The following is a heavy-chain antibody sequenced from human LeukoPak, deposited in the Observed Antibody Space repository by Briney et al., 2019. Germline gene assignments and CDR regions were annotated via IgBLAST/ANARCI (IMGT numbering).Heavy chain of an antibody. Sequence: GGSLRLSCVASGFAFSNAWMSWVRQAPGKGREWVGRIKDGGTTDYAAPVKARFTISRDDSKSTVYLQLNSLKSEDTAVYYCTAGVGSSDSDYWGQGTLVTVSS. CDR2: IKDGGTT. D-gene: IGHD3-10*01. V-gene: IGHV3-15*01. CDR1: GFAFSNAW. CDR3: TAGVGSSDSDY. J-gene: IGHJ4*02.